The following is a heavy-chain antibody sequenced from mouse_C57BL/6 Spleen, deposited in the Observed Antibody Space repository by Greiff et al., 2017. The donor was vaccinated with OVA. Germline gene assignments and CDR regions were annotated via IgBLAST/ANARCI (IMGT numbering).Heavy chain of an antibody. CDR1: GYTFTSYW. CDR2: IDPSDSDT. CDR3: GRGDYGSSEPYFDV. J-gene: IGHJ1*03. D-gene: IGHD1-1*01. V-gene: IGHV1-52*01. Sequence: VQLQQPGAELVRPGSSVKLSCKASGYTFTSYWMHWVKQRPVQGLEWIGHIDPSDSDTNYNQKFKDKATLTVAKSSSTDYMQLSSLTAEDAADYYGGRGDYGSSEPYFDVWGTGTTVTVSS.